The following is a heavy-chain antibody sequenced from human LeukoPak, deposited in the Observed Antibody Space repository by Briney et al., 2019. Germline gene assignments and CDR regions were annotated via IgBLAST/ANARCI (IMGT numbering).Heavy chain of an antibody. CDR1: GGSISSYY. J-gene: IGHJ3*02. D-gene: IGHD6-13*01. CDR2: IDYSGST. Sequence: PSETLSLTCTVSGGSISSYYWSWIRQPPGKGLEWIGYIDYSGSTNYNPSLKSRVTISVDTSKNQFSLKLSPVTAADTAVYYCARWFRQLVSAFDIWGQGTMVTVSS. V-gene: IGHV4-59*01. CDR3: ARWFRQLVSAFDI.